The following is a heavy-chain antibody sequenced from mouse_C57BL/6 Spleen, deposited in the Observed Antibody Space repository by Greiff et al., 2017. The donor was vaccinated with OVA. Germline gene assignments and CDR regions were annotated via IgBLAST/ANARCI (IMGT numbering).Heavy chain of an antibody. D-gene: IGHD2-1*01. J-gene: IGHJ3*01. CDR3: ARSAYGNFPWFAY. CDR1: GYTFTSYW. CDR2: IHPNSGST. V-gene: IGHV1-64*01. Sequence: VQLQQSGAELVKPGASVKLSCKASGYTFTSYWMHWVKQRPGQGLEWIGMIHPNSGSTNYNEKFKSKATLTVDKSSSTAYMQLSSLTSEDSAVYYCARSAYGNFPWFAYWGQGTLVTVSA.